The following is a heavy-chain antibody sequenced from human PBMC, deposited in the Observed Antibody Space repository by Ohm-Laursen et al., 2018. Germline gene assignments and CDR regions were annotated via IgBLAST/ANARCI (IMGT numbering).Heavy chain of an antibody. Sequence: GSSVKVSCKASGYTFTSYGISWVRQAPGQGLEWMGWISAYNSNTNYAQKLQGRVTMTTDTSTSTAYMELRSLRSDDTAVYYCARTPSDCSGGSCYLSVWYFDLWGRGTLVTVSS. CDR2: ISAYNSNT. V-gene: IGHV1-18*01. CDR1: GYTFTSYG. CDR3: ARTPSDCSGGSCYLSVWYFDL. J-gene: IGHJ2*01. D-gene: IGHD2-15*01.